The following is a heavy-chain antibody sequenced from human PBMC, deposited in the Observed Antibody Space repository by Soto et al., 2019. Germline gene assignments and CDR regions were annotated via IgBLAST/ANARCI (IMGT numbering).Heavy chain of an antibody. CDR1: GFTFSRYG. J-gene: IGHJ4*02. CDR2: ISYDGSNK. V-gene: IGHV3-30*18. Sequence: QVQLVESGGCVVQPVRSLRLSCAASGFTFSRYGMHWVRQAPGKGLEWVAVISYDGSNKYYADSVKGQFTISRDNSKNTLYLQMNSLRAEDTAVYYCAKGHDYGDYFDYWGQGTLVTVSS. CDR3: AKGHDYGDYFDY. D-gene: IGHD4-17*01.